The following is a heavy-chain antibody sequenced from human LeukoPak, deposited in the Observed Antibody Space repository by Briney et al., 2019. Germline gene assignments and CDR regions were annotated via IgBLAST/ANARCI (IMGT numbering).Heavy chain of an antibody. CDR3: VTVGSGSYYYY. V-gene: IGHV1-8*01. Sequence: ASVKVSCKASGYTFTSYDINWVRQATGQGLEWMGWMNPNSGNTGYAQKFQGRVTMTEDTSTDTAYMELSSLRSEDTAVYYCVTVGSGSYYYYWGQGTLVTVSS. D-gene: IGHD1-26*01. CDR1: GYTFTSYD. J-gene: IGHJ4*02. CDR2: MNPNSGNT.